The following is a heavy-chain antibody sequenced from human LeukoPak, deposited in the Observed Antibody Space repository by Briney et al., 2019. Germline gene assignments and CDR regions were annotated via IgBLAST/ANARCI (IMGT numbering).Heavy chain of an antibody. CDR2: INHSGST. CDR1: GPSFSVYY. CDR3: ARVRTAMVRYYYYYYMDV. D-gene: IGHD5-18*01. V-gene: IGHV4-34*01. J-gene: IGHJ6*03. Sequence: PAETLSLTCAVYGPSFSVYYWSWLRHPPGKRRECLGEINHSGSTNYNPSLKSRVTISVDTSKNKLSLKLSSVTAADTAVYYCARVRTAMVRYYYYYYMDVWGKGTTVTVSS.